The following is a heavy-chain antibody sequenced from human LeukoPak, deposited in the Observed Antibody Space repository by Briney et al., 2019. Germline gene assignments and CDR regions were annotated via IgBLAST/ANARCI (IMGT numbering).Heavy chain of an antibody. CDR2: IWFDRSNK. V-gene: IGHV3-33*01. CDR1: GFTFSSYG. CDR3: ARGPNHVLRYFDWLPLDY. D-gene: IGHD3-9*01. J-gene: IGHJ4*02. Sequence: GRSLRLSCAAYGFTFSSYGMHWVRQAPGKGLGWVAVIWFDRSNKYYADSVKGRFTISRDNSKNTLYLQMNSLRAEDTAVYYCARGPNHVLRYFDWLPLDYWGQGTLVTVSS.